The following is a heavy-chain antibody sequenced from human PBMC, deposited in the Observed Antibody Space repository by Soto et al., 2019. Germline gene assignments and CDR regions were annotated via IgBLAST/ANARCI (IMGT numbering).Heavy chain of an antibody. V-gene: IGHV1-18*01. CDR1: CYTFTSHG. D-gene: IGHD5-12*01. CDR3: AVGGSGYDFYFFFFMDV. J-gene: IGHJ6*04. CDR2: ISAYNGNT. Sequence: GASVKVSCKASCYTFTSHGISWVRQAPGQGLEWMGWISAYNGNTNYAQKLQGRVTMTTDTSASRAYMELSRLRSEDTAVYYCAVGGSGYDFYFFFFMDVWGKGNTVTVSS.